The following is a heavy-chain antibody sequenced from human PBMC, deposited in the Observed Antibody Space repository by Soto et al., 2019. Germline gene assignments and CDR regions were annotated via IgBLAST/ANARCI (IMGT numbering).Heavy chain of an antibody. J-gene: IGHJ4*02. D-gene: IGHD3-10*01. Sequence: QVQLQESGPGLVKPSQTLSLTCTVIGGSSRSPNFSWSWIRPHPGKGPEWIGNIYYNGTTTYRPSCDSRLTISFEPSKTQFALSLKSVSAADAAVDYWPRDAPLWFGELSLWGQVTMVTDSS. CDR3: PRDAPLWFGELSL. CDR2: IYYNGTT. V-gene: IGHV4-31*03. CDR1: GGSSRSPNFS.